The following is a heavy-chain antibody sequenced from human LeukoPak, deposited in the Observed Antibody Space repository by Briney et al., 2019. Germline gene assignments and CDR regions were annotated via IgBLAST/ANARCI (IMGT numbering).Heavy chain of an antibody. V-gene: IGHV1-24*01. J-gene: IGHJ3*02. CDR1: GYTLTELS. D-gene: IGHD1-26*01. CDR3: ATGSGSYYVDAFDI. Sequence: ASVKVSCKVFGYTLTELSMHWVRQAPGKGLEWMGGFYPEDGETIYAQNFQGRVTMTEDTSTDTAYMELSSLRSEDTAVYYCATGSGSYYVDAFDIWGQGTMVTVSS. CDR2: FYPEDGET.